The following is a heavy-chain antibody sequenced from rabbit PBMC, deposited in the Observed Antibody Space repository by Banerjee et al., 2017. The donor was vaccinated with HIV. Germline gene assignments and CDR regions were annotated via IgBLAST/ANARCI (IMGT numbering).Heavy chain of an antibody. J-gene: IGHJ6*01. CDR3: ARGGL. Sequence: QQQLEESGGGLVKPGGTLTLTCKASGFDFSSNAMCWVRQAPGKGLELIACIHSGSGGRTYYASWAKGRFTISKTSSTTVTLQMTNLTAADTATYFCARGGLWGPGTLVTVS. CDR1: GFDFSSNA. V-gene: IGHV1S45*01. CDR2: IHSGSGGRT.